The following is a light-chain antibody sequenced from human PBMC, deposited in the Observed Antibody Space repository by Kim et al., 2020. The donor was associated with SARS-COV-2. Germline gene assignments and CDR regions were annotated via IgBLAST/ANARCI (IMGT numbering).Light chain of an antibody. CDR2: AAS. J-gene: IGKJ3*01. CDR3: QQLNSYPPFT. Sequence: SVGDRVTLTCRASHSISSSLAWDQRKPGKAPKLLIYAASTLQSGVPSMVSGSGSRTDFTLTIGSPRPQDFATNYCQQLNSYPPFTFGPGTKVDIK. V-gene: IGKV1-9*01. CDR1: HSISSS.